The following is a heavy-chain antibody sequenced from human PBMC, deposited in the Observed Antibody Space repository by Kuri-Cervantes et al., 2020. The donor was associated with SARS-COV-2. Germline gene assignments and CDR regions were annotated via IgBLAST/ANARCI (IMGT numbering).Heavy chain of an antibody. CDR1: GFTVSSYS. CDR3: AIDRVYFDY. Sequence: GESLKISCAASGFTVSSYSMNWVRQAPGKGLEWVSYISSSGSTIYYADSVKGRFTISRDNAKNSLYLQMNSLRAEDTAVYYCAIDRVYFDYWGQGTLVTVSS. CDR2: ISSSGSTI. V-gene: IGHV3-48*04. J-gene: IGHJ4*02.